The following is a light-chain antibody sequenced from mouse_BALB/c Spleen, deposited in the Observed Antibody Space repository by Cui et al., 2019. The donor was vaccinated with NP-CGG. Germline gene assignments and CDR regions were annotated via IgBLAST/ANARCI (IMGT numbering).Light chain of an antibody. J-gene: IGLJ1*01. V-gene: IGLV1*01. CDR1: TGTVTTSNY. CDR3: ALWYSNHWV. CDR2: GTN. Sequence: QAVMTQESAPTTSPGETVTLTCRSSTGTVTTSNYANWVQEKPDHLFTGLIGGTNNRAPGVPARFSGSLIGDKAALTITGAQTEDEAIYFCALWYSNHWVFGGGIKLTVL.